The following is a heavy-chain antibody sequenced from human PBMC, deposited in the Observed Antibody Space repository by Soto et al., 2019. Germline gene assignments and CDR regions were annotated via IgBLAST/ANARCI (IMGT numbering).Heavy chain of an antibody. CDR1: GFTFSSYA. CDR2: ISYDGSNK. CDR3: ARDGGDYGGNGLFDY. V-gene: IGHV3-30-3*01. D-gene: IGHD4-17*01. Sequence: GSLRLPCAASGFTFSSYAMHWVRQAPGKGLEWVAVISYDGSNKYYADSVKGRFTISRDNSKNTLYLQMNSLRAEDTAVYYCARDGGDYGGNGLFDYWGQGTLVTVSS. J-gene: IGHJ4*02.